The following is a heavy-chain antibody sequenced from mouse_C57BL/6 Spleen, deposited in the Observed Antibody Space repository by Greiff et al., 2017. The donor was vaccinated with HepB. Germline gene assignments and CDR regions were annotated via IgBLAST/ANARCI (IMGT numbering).Heavy chain of an antibody. J-gene: IGHJ1*03. CDR1: GFTFSSYG. Sequence: EVKLMESGGDLVKPGGSLKLSCAASGFTFSSYGMSWVRQTPDKRLEWVATISSGGSYTYYPDTVKGRFTISRDNAKNTLYLQMSSLKSEVTAMYYCARRPYGSGYGWDFDVWGTGTTVTASS. D-gene: IGHD1-1*01. V-gene: IGHV5-6*02. CDR3: ARRPYGSGYGWDFDV. CDR2: ISSGGSYT.